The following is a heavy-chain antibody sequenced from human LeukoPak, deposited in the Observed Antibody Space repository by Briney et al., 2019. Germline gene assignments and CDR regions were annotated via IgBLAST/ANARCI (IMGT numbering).Heavy chain of an antibody. J-gene: IGHJ4*02. CDR1: GFTFSSYG. Sequence: GGSLRLSCAASGFTFSSYGMYWVRQAPGKGLEWVAFIRYDGSNKYYADSVKGRFTISRDNSKNTLYLQMNSLRAEDTALYYCAKDISTGTGTLRCFDYWGQGTLVTVSS. CDR3: AKDISTGTGTLRCFDY. CDR2: IRYDGSNK. V-gene: IGHV3-30*02. D-gene: IGHD3-9*01.